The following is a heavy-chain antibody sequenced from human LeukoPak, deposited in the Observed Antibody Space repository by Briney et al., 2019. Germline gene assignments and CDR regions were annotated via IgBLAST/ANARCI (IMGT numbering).Heavy chain of an antibody. J-gene: IGHJ4*02. CDR3: ARGYHDFSGYWLSYFDY. V-gene: IGHV4-59*01. CDR2: IYYSGST. CDR1: GGSISSYY. Sequence: SETLSLTCTVSGGSISSYYWSWIRQPPGKALEWIGNIYYSGSTNYNPSLKSRVTISVDTSKNQFSLKLNSVTAADTAVYYCARGYHDFSGYWLSYFDYWGQGTLVTVSS. D-gene: IGHD3-22*01.